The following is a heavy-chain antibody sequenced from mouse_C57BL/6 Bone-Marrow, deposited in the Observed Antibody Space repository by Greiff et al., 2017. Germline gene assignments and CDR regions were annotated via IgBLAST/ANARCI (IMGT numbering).Heavy chain of an antibody. J-gene: IGHJ2*01. Sequence: EVKLVESGGGLVQPGGSLKLSCAASGFTFSDYGMAWVRQAPRKGPEWVAFISNLAYSIYYADTVTGRFTISRENAKNTLYLEMSSLRSEDTAMYYCARHYGSSYFDYWGQGTTLTVSS. D-gene: IGHD1-1*01. V-gene: IGHV5-15*01. CDR2: ISNLAYSI. CDR3: ARHYGSSYFDY. CDR1: GFTFSDYG.